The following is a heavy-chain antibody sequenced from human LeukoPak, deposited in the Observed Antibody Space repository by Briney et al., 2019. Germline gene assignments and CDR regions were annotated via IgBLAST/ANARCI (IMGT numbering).Heavy chain of an antibody. CDR1: GGSFSGYY. Sequence: SETLSLTCVVYGGSFSGYYWSWIRQPPGKGLEWIGEINHSGSTNYNPSLKSRVTISVDTSKNQFSLKLSSVTAADTAVYHCARGAYCSSTSCAHDYWGQGTLVTVSS. CDR2: INHSGST. CDR3: ARGAYCSSTSCAHDY. V-gene: IGHV4-34*01. J-gene: IGHJ4*02. D-gene: IGHD2-2*01.